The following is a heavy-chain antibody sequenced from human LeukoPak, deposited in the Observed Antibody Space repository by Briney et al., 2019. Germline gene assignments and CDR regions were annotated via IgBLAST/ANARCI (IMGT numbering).Heavy chain of an antibody. D-gene: IGHD4-11*01. V-gene: IGHV4-30-4*01. CDR3: ARGRADDSSVHFDY. CDR2: IYHSGNT. J-gene: IGHJ4*02. Sequence: ASETLPLTCIVSGGSISSGDSYWSWIRQPPGKGLEWIGYIYHSGNTYYNPSLKSRIAISVDTSINQFSLKVTSVTAADTAVYYCARGRADDSSVHFDYWGQGTLVTVSS. CDR1: GGSISSGDSY.